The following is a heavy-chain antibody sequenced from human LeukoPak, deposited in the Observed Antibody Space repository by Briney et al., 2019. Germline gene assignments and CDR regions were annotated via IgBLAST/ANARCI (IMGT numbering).Heavy chain of an antibody. D-gene: IGHD6-19*01. CDR1: GFTFSSFG. CDR3: AKPLYNSGWYGGGDY. Sequence: GGSLRLSCAASGFTFSSFGMSWVRQAPGKGLDWVSAISGSGGSTYHADSVKGRFTISRDNSKNTLYLQMNSLRAEDTAVYYCAKPLYNSGWYGGGDYWGQGTLVTVSS. J-gene: IGHJ4*02. V-gene: IGHV3-23*01. CDR2: ISGSGGST.